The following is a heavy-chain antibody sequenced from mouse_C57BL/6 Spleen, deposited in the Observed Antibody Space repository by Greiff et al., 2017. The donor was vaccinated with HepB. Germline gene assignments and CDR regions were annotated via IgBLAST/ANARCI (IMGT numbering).Heavy chain of an antibody. J-gene: IGHJ1*03. D-gene: IGHD1-1*01. Sequence: VQLQQPGAELVRPGTSVKLSCKASGYTFTSYWMHWVKQRPGQGLEWIGVIDPSDSYTNYNQKFKGKSTLTVDTSSSTAYMKLSSLTSEDSAVYYCATAVYYYGSSCDWYFDVWGTGTTVTVSS. CDR1: GYTFTSYW. CDR2: IDPSDSYT. CDR3: ATAVYYYGSSCDWYFDV. V-gene: IGHV1-59*01.